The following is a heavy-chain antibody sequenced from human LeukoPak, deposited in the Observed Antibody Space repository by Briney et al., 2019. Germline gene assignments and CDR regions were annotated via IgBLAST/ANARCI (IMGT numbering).Heavy chain of an antibody. J-gene: IGHJ5*02. Sequence: GGSLRLSCAAAGFTVSSNYMSWVRQAPGEGLEWVSIIYSGGSTYYADSVKGRFTISRDNSKNTLYLQMNSLRAEDTAVYYCARDQNYNYDSSGSSVAWGQGTLVTVSS. CDR3: ARDQNYNYDSSGSSVA. CDR2: IYSGGST. V-gene: IGHV3-53*01. D-gene: IGHD3-22*01. CDR1: GFTVSSNY.